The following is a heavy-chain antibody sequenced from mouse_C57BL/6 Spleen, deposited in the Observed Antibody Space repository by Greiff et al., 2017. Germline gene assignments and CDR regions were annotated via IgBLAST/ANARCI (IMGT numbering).Heavy chain of an antibody. CDR1: GYTFTSYW. V-gene: IGHV1-59*01. J-gene: IGHJ4*01. D-gene: IGHD2-4*01. CDR3: ARGGYDYEGTGAMDY. Sequence: QVQLQQPGAELVRPGTSVKLSCKASGYTFTSYWMHWVKQRPGQGLEWIGVIDPSDSYTNYNQKFKGKATLTVDTSSSTAYMQLSSLTSEDSAVYYCARGGYDYEGTGAMDYWGQGTSVTVSS. CDR2: IDPSDSYT.